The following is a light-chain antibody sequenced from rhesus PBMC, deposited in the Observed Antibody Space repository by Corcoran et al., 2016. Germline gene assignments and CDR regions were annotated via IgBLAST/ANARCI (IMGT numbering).Light chain of an antibody. V-gene: IGKV1-66*01. J-gene: IGKJ2*01. Sequence: DIQMTQSPSSLSASVGDRVTITCRASQGINNYLSWFQQKPGKAPKTLIYYASSLETGVTSRFSGSRSGTDYTLTISSLQPEDIATYYCQQYNNSPYSFGQGTKVEIK. CDR2: YAS. CDR1: QGINNY. CDR3: QQYNNSPYS.